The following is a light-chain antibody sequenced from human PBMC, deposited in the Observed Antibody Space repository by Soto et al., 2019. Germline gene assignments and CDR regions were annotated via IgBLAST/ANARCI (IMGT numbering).Light chain of an antibody. V-gene: IGKV3-11*01. J-gene: IGKJ5*01. CDR3: QQRSNRLPIT. CDR1: QSVGSY. CDR2: DAS. Sequence: ETVLTQSPVTLSLTPGERASLYCRASQSVGSYSAWYHQKPRQAPRLLIYDASSTAPGVPARFSGSGSRTDFTLTISSLEPEDFAVYYCQQRSNRLPITFRQWTRL.